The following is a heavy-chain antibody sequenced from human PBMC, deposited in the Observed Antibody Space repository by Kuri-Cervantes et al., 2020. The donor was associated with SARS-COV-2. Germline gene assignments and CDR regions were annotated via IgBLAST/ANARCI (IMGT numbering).Heavy chain of an antibody. J-gene: IGHJ4*02. CDR3: AKDGPDSGSYLFDY. Sequence: GESLKISCAASGFTFSSYGMHWVRQAPGKGLEWVAVIWYDGSNKYYADSVKGRFTISRDNSKNTLYLQMNSLRAEDTAVYYCAKDGPDSGSYLFDYWGQGTLVTVSS. V-gene: IGHV3-30*02. CDR2: IWYDGSNK. CDR1: GFTFSSYG. D-gene: IGHD1-26*01.